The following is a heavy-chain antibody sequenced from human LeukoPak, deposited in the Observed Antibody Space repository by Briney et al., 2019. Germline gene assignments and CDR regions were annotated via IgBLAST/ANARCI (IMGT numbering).Heavy chain of an antibody. Sequence: SQTLSLTCTVSGGSISSGDYYWSWIRQPPGKGLEWIGYIYYSGSTNYNPSLKSRVTISVDTSKNQFSLKLSSVTAADTAVYYRARQIIDRAFDIWGQGTMVTVSS. CDR2: IYYSGST. CDR1: GGSISSGDYY. CDR3: ARQIIDRAFDI. V-gene: IGHV4-61*08. J-gene: IGHJ3*02.